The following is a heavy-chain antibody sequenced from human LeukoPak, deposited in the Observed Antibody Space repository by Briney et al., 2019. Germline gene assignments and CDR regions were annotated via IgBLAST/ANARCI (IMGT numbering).Heavy chain of an antibody. V-gene: IGHV3-7*04. J-gene: IGHJ6*02. CDR1: GFTFSSYW. CDR2: IKQDGSEK. D-gene: IGHD6-19*01. Sequence: GGSLRLSCAASGFTFSSYWMSWVRQAPGKGLEWVANIKQDGSEKYYVDSVKGRCTISRDNAKNSLYLQMNSLRAEDTAVYYCARVAGTYYYYYYGMDVWGQGTTVTVSS. CDR3: ARVAGTYYYYYYGMDV.